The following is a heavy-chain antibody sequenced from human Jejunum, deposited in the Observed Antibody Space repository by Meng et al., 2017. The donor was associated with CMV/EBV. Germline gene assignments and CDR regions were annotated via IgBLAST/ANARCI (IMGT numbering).Heavy chain of an antibody. D-gene: IGHD5-12*01. CDR1: GYTFTAYK. CDR3: AAVTYSAYNDFDY. J-gene: IGHJ4*02. CDR2: VYPPSGVT. Sequence: CEASGYTFTAYKLHWVRQAPGQGLEWMGWVYPPSGVTECARRFQGRVPMTRDTSITTAYMELSRLTSDDTALYYCAAVTYSAYNDFDYWGQGTLVTVSS. V-gene: IGHV1-2*02.